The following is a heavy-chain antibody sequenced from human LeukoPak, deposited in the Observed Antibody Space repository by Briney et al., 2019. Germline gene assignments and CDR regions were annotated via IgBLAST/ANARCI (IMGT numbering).Heavy chain of an antibody. CDR2: VNSDGGST. V-gene: IGHV3-74*01. CDR1: GFTFSNYA. D-gene: IGHD6-13*01. J-gene: IGHJ3*02. CDR3: ARDPSIAAAGRHDAFDI. Sequence: PGGSLRLSCAASGFTFSNYAMHWVRQAPGKGLEWVSRVNSDGGSTTYADSVKGRFTISRDNAKNTLYLQMNSLRAEDTAVYYCARDPSIAAAGRHDAFDIWGQGTMVTVSS.